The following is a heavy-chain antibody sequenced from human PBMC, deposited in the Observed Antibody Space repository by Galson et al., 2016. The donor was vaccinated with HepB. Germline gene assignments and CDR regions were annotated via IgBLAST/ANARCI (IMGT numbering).Heavy chain of an antibody. D-gene: IGHD1-26*01. J-gene: IGHJ4*02. CDR3: AREGFSGTYYNFFDS. CDR1: GYTFTSHA. CDR2: INTNTGNP. V-gene: IGHV7-4-1*02. Sequence: SVKVSCKASGYTFTSHAMNWVRQAPGQGLEWMGWINTNTGNPTYAQGFTGRFVFSLDTSVSTAYLQISSLKAEDTAVYYCAREGFSGTYYNFFDSWGQGTPVTVSS.